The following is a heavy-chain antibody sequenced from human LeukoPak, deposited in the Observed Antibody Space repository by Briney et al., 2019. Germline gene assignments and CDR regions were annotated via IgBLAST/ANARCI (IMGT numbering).Heavy chain of an antibody. Sequence: SGGSLRLSCAASGFTFSSYWMHWVRQAPGKGLVWVSRINSDGSSTSYADSVKGRFTISRDNAKNSLYLQMNSLRAEDTAVYSCAREGESSGYYIDYWGQGILVTVSS. J-gene: IGHJ4*02. CDR2: INSDGSST. V-gene: IGHV3-74*01. D-gene: IGHD3-22*01. CDR3: AREGESSGYYIDY. CDR1: GFTFSSYW.